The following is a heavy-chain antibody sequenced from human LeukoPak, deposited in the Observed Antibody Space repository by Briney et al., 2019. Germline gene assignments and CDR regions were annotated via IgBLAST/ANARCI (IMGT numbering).Heavy chain of an antibody. J-gene: IGHJ6*02. CDR2: INHSGST. V-gene: IGHV4-34*01. CDR1: GGSSSGYY. D-gene: IGHD3-3*01. Sequence: SETLSPTCAVYGGSSSGYYWSWIRQPPGKGLEWIGEINHSGSTNYNPSLKSRVTISVDTSKNQFSLKLSSVTAADTAVYYCARDGGTSGYYYYYGMDVWGQGTTVTVSS. CDR3: ARDGGTSGYYYYYGMDV.